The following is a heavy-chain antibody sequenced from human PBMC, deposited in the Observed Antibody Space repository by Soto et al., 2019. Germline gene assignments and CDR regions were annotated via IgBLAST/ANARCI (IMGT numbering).Heavy chain of an antibody. CDR1: GGSINNYY. Sequence: SETLSLTCIVAGGSINNYYWSWIRQSPGKGLEWMGDIYYTGSTNYNPSLESRVTISVDTSKSQFSLKLTSVTAADAGIFYCARGHRAIFGGLIACFDSWGQGNLVTVSS. V-gene: IGHV4-59*01. D-gene: IGHD3-3*01. CDR3: ARGHRAIFGGLIACFDS. J-gene: IGHJ5*01. CDR2: IYYTGST.